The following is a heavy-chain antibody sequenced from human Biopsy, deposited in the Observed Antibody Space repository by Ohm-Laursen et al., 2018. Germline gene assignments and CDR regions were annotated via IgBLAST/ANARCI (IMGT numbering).Heavy chain of an antibody. CDR1: GYTSSSSG. D-gene: IGHD2-2*01. CDR2: ISIYNGNT. CDR3: ARGGTLVVVPTAVLHSFDI. J-gene: IGHJ3*02. V-gene: IGHV1-18*01. Sequence: SVKPSCKLSGYTSSSSGINWVRQAPGHGLEWLGWISIYNGNTNYAQNLQGRVTMTTDTSTSTAYMELRSLRSDDTAVYYCARGGTLVVVPTAVLHSFDIWGQGTMVTVSS.